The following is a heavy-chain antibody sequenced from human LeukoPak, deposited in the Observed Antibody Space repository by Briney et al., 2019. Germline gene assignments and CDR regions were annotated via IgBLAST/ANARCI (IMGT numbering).Heavy chain of an antibody. CDR3: ARDGAAGDISYYDYYMDV. D-gene: IGHD3-10*01. V-gene: IGHV3-53*01. CDR2: IYSSGTT. J-gene: IGHJ6*03. Sequence: GGSLRLSCAASGINVSSNYMSWVRQATGKGLEWVSVIYSSGTTYYADSVRGRFSISRDNFKNTVYLQMNSLRAEDTAVYYCARDGAAGDISYYDYYMDVWGKGTTVTVSS. CDR1: GINVSSNY.